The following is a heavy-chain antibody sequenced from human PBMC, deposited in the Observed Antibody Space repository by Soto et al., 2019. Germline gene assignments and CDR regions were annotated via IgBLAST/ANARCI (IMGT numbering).Heavy chain of an antibody. Sequence: PSVPLSLNRAICSASIGSGGCTWTWIRQPPGKGMEWIGYIYHSGTYYNPSLKSRVTISVDRSKNQFSLKLSSVTAADSAVDYCGGVPDFCGQGILVTV. V-gene: IGHV4-30-2*01. CDR1: SASIGSGGCT. CDR2: IYHSGT. CDR3: GGVPDF. D-gene: IGHD2-2*01. J-gene: IGHJ1*01.